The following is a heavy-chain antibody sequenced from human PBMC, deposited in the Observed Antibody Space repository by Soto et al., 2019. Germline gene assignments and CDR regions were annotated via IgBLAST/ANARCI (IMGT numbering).Heavy chain of an antibody. CDR2: INPNSGGT. CDR3: ARAGRLRSNWFDP. Sequence: ASVKVSCKSSGYTFTGYYMHWVRQAPGQGLEWMGWINPNSGGTNYAQKFQGWVTMTRDTSISTAYMELSRLRSDDTAVYYCARAGRLRSNWFDPRGQGTLVTVSS. D-gene: IGHD4-17*01. V-gene: IGHV1-2*04. J-gene: IGHJ5*02. CDR1: GYTFTGYY.